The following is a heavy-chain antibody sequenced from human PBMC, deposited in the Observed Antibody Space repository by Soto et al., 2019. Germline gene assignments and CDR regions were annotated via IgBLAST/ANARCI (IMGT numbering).Heavy chain of an antibody. CDR3: ARGRDLLTTSKWFEP. V-gene: IGHV5-51*01. Sequence: PGESLKISCKASGYIFTNYWIAWVRQMPGKGLELMGIIYPGDSDTRYSPSFQGQVTISADKSIRTVYLQWNSLKASDTAMYYCARGRDLLTTSKWFEPWGQGTLVTVSS. CDR1: GYIFTNYW. CDR2: IYPGDSDT. D-gene: IGHD4-17*01. J-gene: IGHJ5*02.